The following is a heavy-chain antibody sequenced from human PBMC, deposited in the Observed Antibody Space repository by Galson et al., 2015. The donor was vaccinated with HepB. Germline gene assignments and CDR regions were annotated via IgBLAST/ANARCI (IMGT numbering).Heavy chain of an antibody. CDR3: ATSTATAGPNGFGH. D-gene: IGHD4-17*01. CDR1: DFSDSTNF. CDR2: IYGGGSI. V-gene: IGHV3-53*01. J-gene: IGHJ4*02. Sequence: SLRLSCAASDFSDSTNFLSWVRQAPGKGLEWVPIIYGGGSIDYTDSVKGRFTLTRDHPKNTLYLQMNSLRAEDTGVYYCATSTATAGPNGFGHWGQGTLVTVSS.